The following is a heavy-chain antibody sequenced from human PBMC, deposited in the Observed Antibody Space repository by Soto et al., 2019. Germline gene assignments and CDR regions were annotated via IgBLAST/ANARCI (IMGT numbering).Heavy chain of an antibody. V-gene: IGHV1-18*01. CDR2: ISAYNGNT. Sequence: ASVKVSCKASGYTFTSYGISWVRQAPGQGLEWMGWISAYNGNTNYAQKLQGRVTMTTDTSTSTAYMELRSLRSDDTAVYYCASNGLGYSYGSNDAFDIWGQGTMVTVS. D-gene: IGHD5-18*01. J-gene: IGHJ3*02. CDR1: GYTFTSYG. CDR3: ASNGLGYSYGSNDAFDI.